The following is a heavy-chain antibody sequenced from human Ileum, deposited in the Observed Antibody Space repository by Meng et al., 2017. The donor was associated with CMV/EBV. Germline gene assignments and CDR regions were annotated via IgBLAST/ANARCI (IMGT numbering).Heavy chain of an antibody. CDR2: IGHDGNKR. V-gene: IGHV3-30*02. J-gene: IGHJ4*02. D-gene: IGHD1-26*01. CDR1: GFIFRSYG. Sequence: VVLVGSVGAVVQPGGSLGLSCAASGFIFRSYGMHWVRQAPGKGLEWVTFIGHDGNKRYYVDSVKGRFTISRDNSKNAVYLQMSSLRAEDTAIYYCAKAQTSWERVFDYWGQGALVTISS. CDR3: AKAQTSWERVFDY.